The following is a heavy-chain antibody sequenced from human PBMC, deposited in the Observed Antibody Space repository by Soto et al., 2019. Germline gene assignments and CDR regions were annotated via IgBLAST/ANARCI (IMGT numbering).Heavy chain of an antibody. J-gene: IGHJ5*02. CDR3: ARASEIYYHDSSGTPPWFDP. CDR1: GGTFSSYA. CDR2: IIPIFGTA. D-gene: IGHD3-22*01. Sequence: ASVKVSCKASGGTFSSYAISWVRQAPGQGLEWMGGIIPIFGTANYAQKFQGRVTITADKSTSTAYMELSSLRSEDTAVYYCARASEIYYHDSSGTPPWFDPWGQGTLVTVSS. V-gene: IGHV1-69*06.